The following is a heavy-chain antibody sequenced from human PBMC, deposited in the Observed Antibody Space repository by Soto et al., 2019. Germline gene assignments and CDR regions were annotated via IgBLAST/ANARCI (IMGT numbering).Heavy chain of an antibody. CDR2: ISPHNFNT. Sequence: QVHLEQSGAEVKKPGDSVKVSCKASGYTFTHFYITWVLQAPGQGLESMGAISPHNFNTNFAQKFHGSVTLTTDASTNTAYMELRSLKSDDTAVYCGARGEGGYDILTGYYNAHHFDSWGQGVLVTLSS. V-gene: IGHV1-18*01. J-gene: IGHJ4*02. D-gene: IGHD3-9*01. CDR3: ARGEGGYDILTGYYNAHHFDS. CDR1: GYTFTHFY.